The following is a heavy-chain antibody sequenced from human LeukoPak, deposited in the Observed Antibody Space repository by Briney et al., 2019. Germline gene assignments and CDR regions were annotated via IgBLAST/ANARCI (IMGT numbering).Heavy chain of an antibody. J-gene: IGHJ6*03. CDR3: AKVAKGYYYYYYMDA. V-gene: IGHV3-9*03. CDR2: ISWNSGSI. Sequence: GRSLRLSCAASGFTFDDYATHWVRQAPGKGLEWVSGISWNSGSIGYADSVKGRFTISRDNAKNSLYLQMNSLRAEDMALYYCAKVAKGYYYYYYMDAWGKGTTVTVSS. CDR1: GFTFDDYA.